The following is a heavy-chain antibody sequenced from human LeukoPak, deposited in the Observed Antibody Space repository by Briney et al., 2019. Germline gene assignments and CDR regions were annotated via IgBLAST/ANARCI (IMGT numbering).Heavy chain of an antibody. Sequence: GGSLRLSCAASGFTFSSYEMSWVRQAPGKGLEWVANIKQDGSEKYYVDSVKGRFTISRDNAKNSLYLQMNSLRAEDTAVYYCARAYGTSTVVVVAATYGYWGQGTLVTVSS. V-gene: IGHV3-7*01. J-gene: IGHJ4*02. CDR1: GFTFSSYE. D-gene: IGHD2-15*01. CDR3: ARAYGTSTVVVVAATYGY. CDR2: IKQDGSEK.